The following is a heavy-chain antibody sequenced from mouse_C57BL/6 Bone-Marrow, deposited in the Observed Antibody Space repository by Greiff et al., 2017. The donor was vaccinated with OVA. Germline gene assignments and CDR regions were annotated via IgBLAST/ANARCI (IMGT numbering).Heavy chain of an antibody. J-gene: IGHJ2*01. CDR3: AREEDY. CDR1: GYTFTSYD. Sequence: QVQLQQSGPELVKPGASVKLSCKASGYTFTSYDINWVKQRPGQGLEWIGRIYPRDGSTKYNEKFKGKATLTVDTSSSTAYMELHSLTSEDSAVYFCAREEDYWGQGTTLTVSS. CDR2: IYPRDGST. V-gene: IGHV1-85*01.